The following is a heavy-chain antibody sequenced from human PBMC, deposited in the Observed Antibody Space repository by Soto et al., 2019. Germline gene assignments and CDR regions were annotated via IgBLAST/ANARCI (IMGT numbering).Heavy chain of an antibody. CDR2: IYYSGST. CDR1: GGSVSSGSYY. V-gene: IGHV4-61*01. J-gene: IGHJ4*02. CDR3: ARFAYYYDSSGYYYDY. D-gene: IGHD3-22*01. Sequence: QVQLQESDPGLVKPSETLSLTCTVSGGSVSSGSYYWSWIRQPPGKGLEWIGYIYYSGSTNYNPSLKSRVTISVDTSKNQFSLKLSSVTAADTAVYYCARFAYYYDSSGYYYDYWGQGTLVTVSS.